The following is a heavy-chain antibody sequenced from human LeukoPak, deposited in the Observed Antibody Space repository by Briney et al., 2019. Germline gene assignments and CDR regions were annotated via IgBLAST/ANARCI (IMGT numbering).Heavy chain of an antibody. CDR3: VRIDYSNAFDV. CDR2: MNPKTGNT. Sequence: ASVKVSCKASGYTFTNFDINWVRQATGQGLEWMGWMNPKTGNTGSAQKLQGRVTITGNTSISTAYMELSSLRSEDTAVYYCVRIDYSNAFDVWGQGTMVTVSS. J-gene: IGHJ3*01. D-gene: IGHD4-11*01. CDR1: GYTFTNFD. V-gene: IGHV1-8*01.